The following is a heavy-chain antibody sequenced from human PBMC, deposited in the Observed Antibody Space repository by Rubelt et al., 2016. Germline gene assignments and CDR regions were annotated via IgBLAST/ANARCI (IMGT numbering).Heavy chain of an antibody. CDR3: ARDNYFDWLSALDI. Sequence: QVQLEESGGGVVQPGRSLRLSCAASGFPFSNYAMHWVRQAPGKGLEWVAVIWHDGSNTYYGDSVTGRLTISRDNSKNTLYLQMNNLRAEDTAIYYCARDNYFDWLSALDIWGQGTMVTVSS. V-gene: IGHV3-33*01. D-gene: IGHD3-9*01. CDR2: IWHDGSNT. J-gene: IGHJ3*02. CDR1: GFPFSNYA.